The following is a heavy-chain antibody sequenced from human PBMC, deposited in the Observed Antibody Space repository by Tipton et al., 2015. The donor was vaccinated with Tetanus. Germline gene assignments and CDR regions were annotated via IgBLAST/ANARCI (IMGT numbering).Heavy chain of an antibody. J-gene: IGHJ4*02. V-gene: IGHV4-39*02. Sequence: PGLVKPSETLSLTCIVSGGSMSNSDYYGAWVRQSPGKGLEWIGSISYSGRTYYNPSLKSRVTMSVDTSKKDFSVRLRSVTAADTAVYYCARLREIVSRSGWALDNWGQGILVTVSS. CDR3: ARLREIVSRSGWALDN. CDR2: ISYSGRT. CDR1: GGSMSNSDYY. D-gene: IGHD5/OR15-5a*01.